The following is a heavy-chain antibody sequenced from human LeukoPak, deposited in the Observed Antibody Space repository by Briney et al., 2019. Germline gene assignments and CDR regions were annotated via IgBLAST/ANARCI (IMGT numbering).Heavy chain of an antibody. Sequence: GGSLRLSCAASGFTFSSYWMHWVRQAPGKGLVWVSRINSDGTIIGYADSVKGRFTISRDNAKNTLYLQMNSLRADDTAVYYCARSMYCGGNCYAPQWYFDLWGRGTLVTVSS. CDR2: INSDGTII. CDR3: ARSMYCGGNCYAPQWYFDL. V-gene: IGHV3-74*01. D-gene: IGHD2-21*02. J-gene: IGHJ2*01. CDR1: GFTFSSYW.